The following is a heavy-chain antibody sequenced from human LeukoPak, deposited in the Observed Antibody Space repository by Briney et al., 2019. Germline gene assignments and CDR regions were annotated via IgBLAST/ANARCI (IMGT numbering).Heavy chain of an antibody. V-gene: IGHV3-21*04. D-gene: IGHD6-6*01. CDR2: ISSSSIYI. CDR3: ARGIAARRAFDY. J-gene: IGHJ4*02. CDR1: GFTFSSYS. Sequence: PGGSLRLSCAASGFTFSSYSMNWVRQAPGKGLEWVSSISSSSIYIYYADSVKGRFTISRDNAKNSLYLQMNSLRAEDTAVYYCARGIAARRAFDYWGQGTLVTVSS.